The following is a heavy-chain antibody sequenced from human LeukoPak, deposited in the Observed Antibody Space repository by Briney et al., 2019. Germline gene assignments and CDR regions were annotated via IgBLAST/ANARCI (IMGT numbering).Heavy chain of an antibody. V-gene: IGHV3-23*01. CDR1: GFTVSSTY. CDR3: ANPTPPRAFDI. J-gene: IGHJ3*02. CDR2: ISGSGGST. Sequence: GGSLRLSCAASGFTVSSTYMSWVRQTPGKGLEWVSAISGSGGSTYYADSVKGRFTISRDNSKNTLYLQMNGLRAEDTAVYYCANPTPPRAFDIWGQGTMVTVSS.